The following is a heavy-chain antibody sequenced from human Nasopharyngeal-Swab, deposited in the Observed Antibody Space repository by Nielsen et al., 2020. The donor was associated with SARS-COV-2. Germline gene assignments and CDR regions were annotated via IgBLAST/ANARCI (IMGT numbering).Heavy chain of an antibody. CDR1: GGSFSGYY. J-gene: IGHJ4*02. Sequence: SETLSLTCAVYGGSFSGYYWSWIRQPPGKGLEWIGDINHSRSTNYNPSLKSRVTISVDTSKNQLSLKLSSVTAADTAVYYCARGRGYWGQGTLVTVSS. CDR3: ARGRGY. CDR2: INHSRST. V-gene: IGHV4-34*01.